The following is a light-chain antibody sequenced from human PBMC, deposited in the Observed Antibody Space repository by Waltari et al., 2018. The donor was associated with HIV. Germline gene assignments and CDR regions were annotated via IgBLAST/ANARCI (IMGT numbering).Light chain of an antibody. J-gene: IGLJ2*01. CDR2: DVT. CDR3: SSYTRRSTLVV. Sequence: QSALTQPASVSGSPGQSITISCTGTSSDVGGYKFVSWYQQHPGKVPKLMIYDVTNRPSGVSNRFSGSKSGNTASLTISGLQAEDEADYYCSSYTRRSTLVVFGGGTKVTVL. V-gene: IGLV2-14*01. CDR1: SSDVGGYKF.